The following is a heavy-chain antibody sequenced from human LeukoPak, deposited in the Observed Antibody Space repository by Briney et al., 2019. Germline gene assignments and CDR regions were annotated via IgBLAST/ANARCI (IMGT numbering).Heavy chain of an antibody. J-gene: IGHJ3*02. D-gene: IGHD3-3*01. CDR1: GFTFSNYA. V-gene: IGHV3-23*01. Sequence: GGSLRLSCAASGFTFSNYAMSWVRQAPGKGLKCVSTISGRGSSTYYADSVKGRFTISRDNSKNALFLQMNSLRAEDTAVYYCAKRITIFGVARGDAFDIWGQGTMVTVSS. CDR3: AKRITIFGVARGDAFDI. CDR2: ISGRGSST.